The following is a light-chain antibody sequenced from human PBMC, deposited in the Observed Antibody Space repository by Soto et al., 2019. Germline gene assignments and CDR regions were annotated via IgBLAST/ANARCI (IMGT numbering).Light chain of an antibody. CDR2: EVS. CDR3: SSYAGSNNLVV. V-gene: IGLV2-8*01. CDR1: TSDVGGYDY. J-gene: IGLJ2*01. Sequence: QAVVTQPPSASGSPGQSVTISCTGTTSDVGGYDYVSWYQQHPGKAPKLMIYEVSKRPSGVPDRFSGSKSGSTASLTVSGLQAEDEADYYCSSYAGSNNLVVFGGGTKVTVL.